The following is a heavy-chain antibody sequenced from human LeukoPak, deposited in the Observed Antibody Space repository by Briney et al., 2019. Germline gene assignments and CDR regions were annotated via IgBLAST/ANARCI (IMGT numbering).Heavy chain of an antibody. CDR2: IIPIFGTA. Sequence: ASVKVSCKASGGTFSSYAISWVREAPGQGLEWMGGIIPIFGTANYAQKFQGRVTITADESTSTAYMELSSLRSEDTAVYYCARDTLVATIRRSDAFDIWGQGTMVTVSS. CDR3: ARDTLVATIRRSDAFDI. V-gene: IGHV1-69*13. CDR1: GGTFSSYA. D-gene: IGHD5-12*01. J-gene: IGHJ3*02.